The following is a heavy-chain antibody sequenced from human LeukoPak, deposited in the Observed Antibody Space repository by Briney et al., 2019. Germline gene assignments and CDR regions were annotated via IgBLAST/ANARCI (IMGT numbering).Heavy chain of an antibody. CDR1: GFTLSTYA. CDR2: TSSSDAGT. CDR3: AKAPVTSCRGAYCYPFDS. D-gene: IGHD2-21*01. Sequence: TGGSLRLSCAASGFTLSTYAMSWVRQTPGKGLEWVAATSSSDAGTYHADSVRGRFTISRDNSKNTLCLQMNSLRAEDAAVYFCAKAPVTSCRGAYCYPFDSWGQGTLVTVSS. J-gene: IGHJ4*02. V-gene: IGHV3-23*01.